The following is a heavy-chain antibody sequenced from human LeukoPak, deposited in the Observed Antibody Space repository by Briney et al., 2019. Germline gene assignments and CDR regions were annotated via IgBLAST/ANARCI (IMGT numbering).Heavy chain of an antibody. D-gene: IGHD2-2*01. CDR1: GFTFSSYG. CDR2: ISYDGSNK. V-gene: IGHV3-30*18. CDR3: AKGGVCFRSTSCYSDY. J-gene: IGHJ4*02. Sequence: TGGSLRLSCAASGFTFSSYGMHWVRQAPGKGLEWVAVISYDGSNKYYADSVKGRFTISRDNSKNTLYLQMNSLRAEDTAVYYCAKGGVCFRSTSCYSDYWGQGTLVTVSS.